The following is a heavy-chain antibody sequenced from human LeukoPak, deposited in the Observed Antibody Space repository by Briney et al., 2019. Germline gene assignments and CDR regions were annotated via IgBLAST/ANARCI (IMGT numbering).Heavy chain of an antibody. D-gene: IGHD3-3*01. V-gene: IGHV1-46*01. CDR1: GYTFTSYY. CDR2: INPSGGST. CDR3: ARGSKKVVLRFLERQRGDWFDP. J-gene: IGHJ5*02. Sequence: ASVKVSCKASGYTFTSYYMHWVRQAPGQGLEWMGIINPSGGSTSYAQEFQGRVTMTRDTSTSTVYMELSSLRSEDTAVYYCARGSKKVVLRFLERQRGDWFDPWGQGTLVTVSS.